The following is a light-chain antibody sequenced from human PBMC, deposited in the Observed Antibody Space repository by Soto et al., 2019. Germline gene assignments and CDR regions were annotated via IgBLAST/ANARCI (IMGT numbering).Light chain of an antibody. Sequence: VLTQSPSASASLGASVKLTCTLSSGHSSYAIAWHQQQPEKGPRYLMKLNSDGSHSKGDGIPDRFSGSSSGAERYLTISSLQSEDEADYYWQTWGTGSVVFGGGTKLTVL. V-gene: IGLV4-69*01. J-gene: IGLJ2*01. CDR2: LNSDGSH. CDR3: QTWGTGSVV. CDR1: SGHSSYA.